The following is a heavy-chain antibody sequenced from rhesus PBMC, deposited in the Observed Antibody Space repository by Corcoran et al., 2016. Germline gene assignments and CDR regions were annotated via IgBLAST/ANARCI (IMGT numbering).Heavy chain of an antibody. J-gene: IGHJ5-1*01. Sequence: QVQLQESGPGLVKPSATLSLTCAVSGASISRYWWSWIRQPPGQGLEWCGEVNGNSGTTYVHPDLKIAVTNSKDASKTQFFLRLRAGTATDTTVYYCARGPYSGVTFLHYNRFDVWGPGVLVTVSS. CDR3: ARGPYSGVTFLHYNRFDV. CDR2: VNGNSGTT. D-gene: IGHD1-44*01. V-gene: IGHV4-80*01. CDR1: GASISRYW.